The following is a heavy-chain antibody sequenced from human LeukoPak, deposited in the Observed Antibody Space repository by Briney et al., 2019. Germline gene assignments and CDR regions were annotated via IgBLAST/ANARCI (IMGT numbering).Heavy chain of an antibody. V-gene: IGHV4-39*07. D-gene: IGHD1-14*01. Sequence: PSETLSLTCTVSGGSISSSSYYWGWIRQPPGKGLEWIGSVYYSGSTYYNPSLKSRVTISVDTSKNQFSLKLSSVTAADTAVYYCARNHGRPFDYWGQGTLVTVSS. CDR2: VYYSGST. CDR3: ARNHGRPFDY. J-gene: IGHJ4*02. CDR1: GGSISSSSYY.